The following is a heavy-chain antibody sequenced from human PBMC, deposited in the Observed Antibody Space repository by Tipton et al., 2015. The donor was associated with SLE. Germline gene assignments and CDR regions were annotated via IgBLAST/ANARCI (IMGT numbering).Heavy chain of an antibody. V-gene: IGHV4-39*07. D-gene: IGHD3-10*01. CDR1: GGSIRSSSSY. Sequence: TLSLTCTVSGGSIRSSSSYWGWIRQPPGKGLEWIGSIYYSGSTYYNPSLKSRVTISVDTSKNQFSLKLSSVTAADTAVYYCAGNSGDGGHYWGQGTLVTVSS. CDR2: IYYSGST. J-gene: IGHJ4*02. CDR3: AGNSGDGGHY.